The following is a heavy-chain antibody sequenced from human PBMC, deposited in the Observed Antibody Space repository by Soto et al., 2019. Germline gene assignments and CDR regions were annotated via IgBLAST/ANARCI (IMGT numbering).Heavy chain of an antibody. CDR2: ISYDGSNK. Sequence: GGSLRLSCAASGFTFSSYGMHWVRQAPGKGLEWVAVISYDGSNKYYADSVKGRFTISRDNSKNTLYLQMNSLRAEDTAVYYCAKDRSYYDSSGYYDYWGQGTLVTVSS. V-gene: IGHV3-30*18. CDR3: AKDRSYYDSSGYYDY. D-gene: IGHD3-22*01. J-gene: IGHJ4*02. CDR1: GFTFSSYG.